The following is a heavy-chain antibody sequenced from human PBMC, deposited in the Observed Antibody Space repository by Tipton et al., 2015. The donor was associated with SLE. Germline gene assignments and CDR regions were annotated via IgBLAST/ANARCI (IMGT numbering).Heavy chain of an antibody. CDR2: INHSGST. D-gene: IGHD3-10*01. V-gene: IGHV4-34*01. CDR1: GGSFSGYY. CDR3: ARGRSSIKGLFFDY. J-gene: IGHJ4*02. Sequence: TLSLTCAVYGGSFSGYYWSWIRQPPGKGLEWIGEINHSGSTNYNPSLKSRVTISVDTSKNQFSLKLSSVTAADTAVYYCARGRSSIKGLFFDYWGQGTLVTVSS.